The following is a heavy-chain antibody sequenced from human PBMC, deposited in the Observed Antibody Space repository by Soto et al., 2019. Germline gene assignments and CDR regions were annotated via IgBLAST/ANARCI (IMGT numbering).Heavy chain of an antibody. Sequence: GGSLRLSCAASGFTFSSYSMNWVRQAPGKGLEWVSSISSSSSYIYYADSVKGRFTISRDNAKNSLYLQMNSLRAEDTAVYYCARDLKYSNDYYYYYYMDVWGKGTTVTVSS. D-gene: IGHD4-4*01. V-gene: IGHV3-21*01. J-gene: IGHJ6*03. CDR2: ISSSSSYI. CDR3: ARDLKYSNDYYYYYYMDV. CDR1: GFTFSSYS.